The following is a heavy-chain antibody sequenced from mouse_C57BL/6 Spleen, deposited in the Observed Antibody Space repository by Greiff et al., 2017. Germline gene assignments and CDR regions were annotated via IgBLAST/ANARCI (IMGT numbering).Heavy chain of an antibody. V-gene: IGHV1-82*01. CDR3: ARAGNHYYYAMDY. J-gene: IGHJ4*01. CDR1: GYAFSSSW. D-gene: IGHD2-1*01. Sequence: VQLQQSGPELVKPGASVKISCKASGYAFSSSWMNWVKQRPGQGLEWIGRIYPGDGDTNYNGKFKGKATLTADKSSSTAYMQLSSLTSEDSAVYFCARAGNHYYYAMDYWGQGTSVTVSS. CDR2: IYPGDGDT.